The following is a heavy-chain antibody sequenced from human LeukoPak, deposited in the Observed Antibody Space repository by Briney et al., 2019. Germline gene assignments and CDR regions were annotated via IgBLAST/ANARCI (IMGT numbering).Heavy chain of an antibody. CDR2: ISYDGSYE. Sequence: GGSLRLSCAASGLTFSSYAMVWVRQAPGKGLEWVAVISYDGSYEYYADSVKGRFTISRDNSKNTLYLQMNSLRAEDTAVYYCAKDSLRWSYFYYGMDVWGQGTTVTVSS. V-gene: IGHV3-30*04. CDR3: AKDSLRWSYFYYGMDV. CDR1: GLTFSSYA. D-gene: IGHD4-23*01. J-gene: IGHJ6*02.